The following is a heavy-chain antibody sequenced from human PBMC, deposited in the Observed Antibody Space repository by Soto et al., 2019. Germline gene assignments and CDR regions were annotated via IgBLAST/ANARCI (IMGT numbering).Heavy chain of an antibody. D-gene: IGHD2-2*02. CDR2: IYYSGST. CDR1: GGSISSSSYY. Sequence: SETLSLTCTVSGGSISSSSYYWGWIRQPPGKGLEWIGSIYYSGSTYYNPSLKSRVTISVDTSKNQFSLKLSSVTAADTAVYYCASPRGYTPRDAFDIWGQGTMVTVSS. J-gene: IGHJ3*02. V-gene: IGHV4-39*01. CDR3: ASPRGYTPRDAFDI.